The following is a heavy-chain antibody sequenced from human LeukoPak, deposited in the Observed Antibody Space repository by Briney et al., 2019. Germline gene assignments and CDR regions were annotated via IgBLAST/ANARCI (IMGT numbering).Heavy chain of an antibody. CDR3: AKAYYDSWSGYIFDF. D-gene: IGHD3-3*01. CDR1: GFTFSSYA. CDR2: ISGSGGST. Sequence: GGSLRLSCAASGFTFSSYAMSWVRQAPGKGLEWVSAISGSGGSTYYADSVKGRFTISRDNSKNTLYLQMNSLRAEDTAVYYCAKAYYDSWSGYIFDFWGQGTLVTVSS. V-gene: IGHV3-23*01. J-gene: IGHJ4*02.